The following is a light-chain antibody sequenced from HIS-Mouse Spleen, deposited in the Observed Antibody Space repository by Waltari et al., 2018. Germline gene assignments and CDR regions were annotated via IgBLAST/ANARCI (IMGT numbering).Light chain of an antibody. Sequence: SSELTQDPAVSVALGQTVRITCQGDSLRSSYASWYKQKPGQAPVLVIYGKNNRPPGIPDRFSGSSSGNTASLTITGAQAEDEADYYCNSRDSSGNHVVFGGGTKLTVL. CDR3: NSRDSSGNHVV. V-gene: IGLV3-19*01. CDR1: SLRSSY. CDR2: GKN. J-gene: IGLJ2*01.